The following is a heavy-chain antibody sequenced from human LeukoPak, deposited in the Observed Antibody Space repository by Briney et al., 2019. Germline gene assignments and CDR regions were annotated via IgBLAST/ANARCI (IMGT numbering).Heavy chain of an antibody. CDR1: GHSFIYYW. CDR3: ARQDGNSEFYFDS. Sequence: GESLKISCQSSGHSFIYYWIAWVRQMPGRGLEWMGIIYPGDSDTGYSPSFQGQVTISADKSLSTAFLQLKSLKASDTAMYYCARQDGNSEFYFDSWGQGTLVTVSS. D-gene: IGHD4-23*01. CDR2: IYPGDSDT. J-gene: IGHJ4*02. V-gene: IGHV5-51*01.